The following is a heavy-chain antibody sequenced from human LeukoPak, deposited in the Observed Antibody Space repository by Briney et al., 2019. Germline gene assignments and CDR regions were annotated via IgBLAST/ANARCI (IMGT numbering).Heavy chain of an antibody. J-gene: IGHJ4*02. V-gene: IGHV3-53*01. Sequence: GGSLRLSCAASGFTVSSNYMSWVRQAPGKGLEWVSVIYSGGSTYYADSVKGRFTISRDNSKNTLYLQMNSLSAEDTAVYYCVGSGWYGYFDYWGQGTLVTVSS. D-gene: IGHD6-19*01. CDR2: IYSGGST. CDR3: VGSGWYGYFDY. CDR1: GFTVSSNY.